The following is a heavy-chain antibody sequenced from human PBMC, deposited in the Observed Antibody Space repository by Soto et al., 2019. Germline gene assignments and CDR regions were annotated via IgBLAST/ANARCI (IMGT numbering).Heavy chain of an antibody. J-gene: IGHJ5*02. D-gene: IGHD3-22*01. CDR2: IYYSGST. Sequence: SETLSLTCTVSGGSISSGGYYWSWIRQHPGKGLEWIGYIYYSGSTYYNPSLKSRVTISVDTSKNQFSLKLSSVTAADTAVYYCARDPYYYDSSGYYYVSWGQGTLVTVSS. CDR3: ARDPYYYDSSGYYYVS. V-gene: IGHV4-31*03. CDR1: GGSISSGGYY.